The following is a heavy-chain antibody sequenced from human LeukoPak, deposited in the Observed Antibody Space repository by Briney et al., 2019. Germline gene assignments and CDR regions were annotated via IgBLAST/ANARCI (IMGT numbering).Heavy chain of an antibody. Sequence: SETLSLTCAVYGGSFSGYYWSWIRQPPGKGLEWIGEINHSGSTNYNPSPKSRVTISVDTSKNQFSLKLSSVTAADTAVYYCARRGDYYYYMDVWGKGTTVTVSS. J-gene: IGHJ6*03. D-gene: IGHD3-10*01. CDR2: INHSGST. V-gene: IGHV4-34*01. CDR1: GGSFSGYY. CDR3: ARRGDYYYYMDV.